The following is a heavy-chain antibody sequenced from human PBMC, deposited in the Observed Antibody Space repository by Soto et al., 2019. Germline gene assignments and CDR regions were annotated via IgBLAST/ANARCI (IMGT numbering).Heavy chain of an antibody. J-gene: IGHJ5*02. Sequence: QVQLVQSGAEVKKPGASVKVSCKASGYTFTSHEINRVRQATGQGLEYLGWMNPNSGNTGYVQKFQGRVTMTRDTSISTAYMELSSLRSEDTSVYFCARGVKYGTYSRWFDPWGQRTLVTVSS. V-gene: IGHV1-8*01. CDR1: GYTFTSHE. D-gene: IGHD2-15*01. CDR3: ARGVKYGTYSRWFDP. CDR2: MNPNSGNT.